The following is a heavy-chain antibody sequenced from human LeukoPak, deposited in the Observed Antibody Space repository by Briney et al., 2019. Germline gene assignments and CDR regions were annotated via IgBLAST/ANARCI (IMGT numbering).Heavy chain of an antibody. J-gene: IGHJ4*02. CDR3: ARHVDSSGYWRD. V-gene: IGHV4-34*01. Sequence: SETLSLTCAVYGGSFSGYYWSWIRQPPGKGLEWIGEINHSGSTNYNPSLKSRVTISVDTSKNQFSLKLSSVTAADTAVYYCARHVDSSGYWRDWGQGTLVTVSS. CDR1: GGSFSGYY. CDR2: INHSGST. D-gene: IGHD3-22*01.